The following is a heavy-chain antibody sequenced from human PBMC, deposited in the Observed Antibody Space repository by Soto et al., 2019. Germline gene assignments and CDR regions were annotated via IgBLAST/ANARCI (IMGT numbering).Heavy chain of an antibody. CDR1: GGSISSSSYY. V-gene: IGHV4-39*01. J-gene: IGHJ4*02. CDR2: IYYSGST. Sequence: PSETLSLTCTVSGGSISSSSYYWGWIRQPPGKGLEWIGSIYYSGSTYYNQSLKSRVTISVDTSKNQFSLKLSSVTAADTAVYYCARLGSVTIVGVANSNNFDYWGQGTLVTVSS. CDR3: ARLGSVTIVGVANSNNFDY. D-gene: IGHD3-3*01.